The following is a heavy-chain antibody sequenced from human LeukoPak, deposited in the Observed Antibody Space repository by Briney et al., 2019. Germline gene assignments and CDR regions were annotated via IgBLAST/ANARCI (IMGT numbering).Heavy chain of an antibody. CDR2: IYPGDSDT. D-gene: IGHD1-26*01. CDR3: ARPPNSGSYLAADY. J-gene: IGHJ4*02. V-gene: IGHV5-51*01. CDR1: GYSFTSYW. Sequence: GGSLKISCKGSGYSFTSYWICWVRQMPGKGLEWMGIIYPGDSDTRYSPSFQGQVTISADKSIGTAYLQWSSLKASDTAMYYCARPPNSGSYLAADYWGQGTLVTVSS.